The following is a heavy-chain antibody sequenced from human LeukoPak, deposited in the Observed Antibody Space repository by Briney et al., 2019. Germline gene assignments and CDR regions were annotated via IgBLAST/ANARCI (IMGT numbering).Heavy chain of an antibody. CDR2: ISGSGGST. J-gene: IGHJ3*02. D-gene: IGHD1-26*01. CDR1: GFTFSSYA. V-gene: IGHV3-23*01. Sequence: TGGSLRLSCAASGFTFSSYAMSWVRQAPGKGLEWVSAISGSGGSTYYADSVKGRFTISRDNSKNTLYLQMNSLRAEDTAVYYCAKDWWWELPEDDAFDIWGQGTMVTVSS. CDR3: AKDWWWELPEDDAFDI.